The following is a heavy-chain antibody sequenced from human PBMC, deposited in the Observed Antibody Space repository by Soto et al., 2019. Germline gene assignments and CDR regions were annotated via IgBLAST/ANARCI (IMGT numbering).Heavy chain of an antibody. D-gene: IGHD5-18*01. J-gene: IGHJ3*01. Sequence: QVQLQESGPGLVTPSGTLTLTCAVSGGSISSPNWWSWVRQPPGRGLEWIGRIFHSGSTSYNPSLKSRVTISLDTAKNHFSLRVRSVTAADTAVYYCSRAAQYVDTVMVTSDAFDLWGQGTMVAVSS. CDR3: SRAAQYVDTVMVTSDAFDL. CDR1: GGSISSPNW. CDR2: IFHSGST. V-gene: IGHV4-4*02.